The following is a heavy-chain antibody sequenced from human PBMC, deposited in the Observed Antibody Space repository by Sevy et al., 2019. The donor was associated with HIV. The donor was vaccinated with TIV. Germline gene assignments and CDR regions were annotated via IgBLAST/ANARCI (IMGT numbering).Heavy chain of an antibody. D-gene: IGHD6-19*01. V-gene: IGHV3-23*01. CDR2: ISGSGDST. J-gene: IGHJ4*02. CDR3: AKERDSSGWYVDY. Sequence: GGSLRLSCAASGFTFSNYAMSWVRQAPGRGLEWVSVISGSGDSTYYTDSVKGRFTISRDNSKNTLFLQMNSLGAEDTAVYYCAKERDSSGWYVDYWGQGTLVTVSS. CDR1: GFTFSNYA.